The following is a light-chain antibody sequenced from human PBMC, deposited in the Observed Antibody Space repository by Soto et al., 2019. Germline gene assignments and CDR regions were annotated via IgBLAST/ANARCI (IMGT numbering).Light chain of an antibody. CDR2: EVS. Sequence: QSVLTQPASVSGSPGQSITISCTGTSSDVGAYNSVSWYQQHPGKAPKLLIYEVSHRPSGVSQRFPGSKSGDTASLTIAGLQAEDEADYYCNSYSRGTTLRVFGTGTKVTDL. CDR3: NSYSRGTTLRV. J-gene: IGLJ1*01. CDR1: SSDVGAYNS. V-gene: IGLV2-14*01.